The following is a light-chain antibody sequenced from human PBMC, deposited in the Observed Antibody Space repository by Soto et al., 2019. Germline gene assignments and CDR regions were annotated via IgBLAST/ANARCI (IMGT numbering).Light chain of an antibody. J-gene: IGLJ2*01. CDR3: TSYTSSTVV. V-gene: IGLV2-14*01. Sequence: QSALTQPASVSGSPGQSITISCTGTSSDVGGYNYVSWYQQHPGKAPKLMIYEVSNRPSGVSNRFSGSKSGNTASLTISGLQAEDEAEYYSTSYTSSTVVFGGGTKLTVL. CDR1: SSDVGGYNY. CDR2: EVS.